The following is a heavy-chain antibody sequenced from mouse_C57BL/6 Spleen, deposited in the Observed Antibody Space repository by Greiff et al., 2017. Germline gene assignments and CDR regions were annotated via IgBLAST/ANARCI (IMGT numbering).Heavy chain of an antibody. Sequence: VQLQQSGAELVRPGASVTLSCKASGYTFTDYEMHWVKQTPVHGLEWIGDIDPETGGTAYNQKFKGKAILTADKSSSTAYMELRSLTSEDSAVYYCTLITTVVATSFDVWGTGTTVTVSS. CDR3: TLITTVVATSFDV. J-gene: IGHJ1*03. D-gene: IGHD1-1*01. V-gene: IGHV1-15*01. CDR2: IDPETGGT. CDR1: GYTFTDYE.